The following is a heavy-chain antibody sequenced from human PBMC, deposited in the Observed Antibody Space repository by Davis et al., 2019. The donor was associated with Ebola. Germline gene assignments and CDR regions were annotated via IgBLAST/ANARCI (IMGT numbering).Heavy chain of an antibody. Sequence: GESLKISCAASGFIFSSYTMNWARQAPGKGLEWVSSISRSGSYIYYADSVKGRFTISRDNAENSLYLQMNSLGAEDTAVYYCAEGHSSAFDLWGQGTMVIVSS. V-gene: IGHV3-21*01. CDR3: AEGHSSAFDL. J-gene: IGHJ3*01. CDR2: ISRSGSYI. CDR1: GFIFSSYT.